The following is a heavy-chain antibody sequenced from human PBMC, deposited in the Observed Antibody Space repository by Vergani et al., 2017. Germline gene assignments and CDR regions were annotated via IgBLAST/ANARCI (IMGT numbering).Heavy chain of an antibody. CDR3: ATVTTSYDAFDI. Sequence: QVQLVQSGAEVKQPGSSVKVSCKASGGTFSSYAISWVRQAPGQGLEWMGRIIPILGIANYAQKFQGRVTITADKSTSTAYMELSSLRSEDTAVYYCATVTTSYDAFDIWGQGTMVTVSS. V-gene: IGHV1-69*04. CDR1: GGTFSSYA. D-gene: IGHD4-11*01. CDR2: IIPILGIA. J-gene: IGHJ3*02.